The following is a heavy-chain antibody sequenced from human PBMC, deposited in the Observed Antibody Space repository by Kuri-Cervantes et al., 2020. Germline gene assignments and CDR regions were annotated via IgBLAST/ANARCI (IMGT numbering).Heavy chain of an antibody. V-gene: IGHV3-48*03. CDR2: ISGSGTTK. D-gene: IGHD2-2*01. Sequence: GESLKISCAASGFTFSSYEMNWVRQAPGKGLEWVSYISGSGTTKYYADSVKGRFTISRDNAKNSLYLQMNSLRDVDTAVYYCARGESDIVVVPAAIHKDYWGQGTLVTVSS. J-gene: IGHJ4*02. CDR3: ARGESDIVVVPAAIHKDY. CDR1: GFTFSSYE.